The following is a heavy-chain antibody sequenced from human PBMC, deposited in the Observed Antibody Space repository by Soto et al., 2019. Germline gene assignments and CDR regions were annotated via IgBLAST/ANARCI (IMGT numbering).Heavy chain of an antibody. J-gene: IGHJ6*02. CDR1: GFPFSSYA. Sequence: GGSLRLSCAASGFPFSSYAMSWVRQAPGKGLEWVSAISGSGGSTYYADSVKGRFTISRDNSKNTLYLQMNSLRAEDTAVYYCAKVGCSSTSCLGHYYYYGMDVWGQGTTVTVSS. D-gene: IGHD2-2*01. V-gene: IGHV3-23*01. CDR3: AKVGCSSTSCLGHYYYYGMDV. CDR2: ISGSGGST.